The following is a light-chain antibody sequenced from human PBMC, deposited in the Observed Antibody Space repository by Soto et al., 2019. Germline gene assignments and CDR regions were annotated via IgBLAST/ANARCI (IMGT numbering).Light chain of an antibody. V-gene: IGLV2-8*01. Sequence: QSVLTQPPSASGSPGQSVTISCTGTSSDVGGYNYVSWYQQHPGKAPKLVISEVSQRPSGVPDRFSGSKSGNTASLTVSGLQAEDGADYYCCSYAGSTSYVFGTGTKVTVL. CDR3: CSYAGSTSYV. CDR2: EVS. CDR1: SSDVGGYNY. J-gene: IGLJ1*01.